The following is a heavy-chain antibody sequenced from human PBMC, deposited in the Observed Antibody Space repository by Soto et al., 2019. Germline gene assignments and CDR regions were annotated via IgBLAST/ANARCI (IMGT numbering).Heavy chain of an antibody. Sequence: GGSLRLSCAASGFTFSSYPMHWVRQAPGKGLEWVAVISYDGRNKYQADSVKGRFTISRDNSKNTLYLQMNSLRAEDTAVYYCARDVSTAAADYYFDNWGQGTLVTVSS. CDR3: ARDVSTAAADYYFDN. CDR2: ISYDGRNK. CDR1: GFTFSSYP. D-gene: IGHD6-13*01. J-gene: IGHJ4*02. V-gene: IGHV3-30*04.